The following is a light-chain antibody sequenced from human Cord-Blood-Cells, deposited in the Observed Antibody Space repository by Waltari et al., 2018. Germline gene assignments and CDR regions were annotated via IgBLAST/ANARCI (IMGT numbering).Light chain of an antibody. CDR2: RNN. V-gene: IGLV1-47*01. J-gene: IGLJ2*01. CDR3: AAWDDSLSGVV. CDR1: RPTTGTNY. Sequence: QSVLTQPPSASGTPGQRVPISCSGSRPTTGTNYVYWYQQLPGTAPKLLIYRNNQRPSGVPDRFSGSKSGTSASLAISGLRSEDEADYYCAAWDDSLSGVVFGGGSKLTVL.